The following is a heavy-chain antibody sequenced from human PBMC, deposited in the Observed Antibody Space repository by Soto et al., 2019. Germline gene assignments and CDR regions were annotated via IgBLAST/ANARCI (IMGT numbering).Heavy chain of an antibody. Sequence: ASVKVSCKASGYTFTRYDINWVRQATGQGLEWMGWMNPNSGNTGYAQKFQGRVTMTRNTSISTAYMELSSLRSEDTAMYYCACLYYGSGSVYMDVWGQRTTVTVSS. CDR2: MNPNSGNT. D-gene: IGHD3-10*01. CDR3: ACLYYGSGSVYMDV. CDR1: GYTFTRYD. V-gene: IGHV1-8*01. J-gene: IGHJ6*02.